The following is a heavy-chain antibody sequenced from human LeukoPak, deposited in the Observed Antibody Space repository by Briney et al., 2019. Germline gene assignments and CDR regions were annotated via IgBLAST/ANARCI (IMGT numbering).Heavy chain of an antibody. CDR3: AKASSNYFYYFEY. V-gene: IGHV3-30*18. Sequence: GGALRLSCAASGFTFSSSDMHWVRQAPGKGLEWVAVISYDATNKYYADSVKGRFTLSRDNSKNTLYLQTNTLRDEDTAVYYCAKASSNYFYYFEYWGQGTLVTVSS. CDR2: ISYDATNK. CDR1: GFTFSSSD. J-gene: IGHJ4*02. D-gene: IGHD2/OR15-2a*01.